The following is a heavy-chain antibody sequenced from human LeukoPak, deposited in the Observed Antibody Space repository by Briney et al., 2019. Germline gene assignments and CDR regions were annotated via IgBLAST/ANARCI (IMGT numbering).Heavy chain of an antibody. D-gene: IGHD3-3*01. CDR2: ISSSGSTI. J-gene: IGHJ4*02. Sequence: GGSLRLSCAASGFTFSDYYMSWIRQAPGKGLEWVSYISSSGSTIYYADSVKGRFTISRDNAKNSLYLQMNSLRAEDTAVYYCARAPSPAFGVVILAYWGQGTLVTVSS. CDR3: ARAPSPAFGVVILAY. V-gene: IGHV3-11*04. CDR1: GFTFSDYY.